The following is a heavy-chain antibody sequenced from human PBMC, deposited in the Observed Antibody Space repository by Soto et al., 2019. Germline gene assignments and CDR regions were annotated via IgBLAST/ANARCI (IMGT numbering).Heavy chain of an antibody. CDR3: ARDPPLSMIVVVGVDDF. D-gene: IGHD3-22*01. CDR2: ISSRSTFI. J-gene: IGHJ4*02. Sequence: PGGSLRLSCTVLGFTLTNENMNWVRQAPGKGLEWVSSISSRSTFINYADSVKGRFTISRDNDKGLVYLQMNSLRAEDTAVYYCARDPPLSMIVVVGVDDFWGQETLVTVSS. V-gene: IGHV3-21*06. CDR1: GFTLTNEN.